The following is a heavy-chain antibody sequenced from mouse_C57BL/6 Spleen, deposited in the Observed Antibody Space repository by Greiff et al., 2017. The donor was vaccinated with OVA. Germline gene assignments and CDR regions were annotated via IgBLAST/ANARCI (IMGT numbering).Heavy chain of an antibody. V-gene: IGHV1-55*01. CDR1: GYTFTSYW. Sequence: VKLQQPGAELVKPGASVKMSCKASGYTFTSYWITWVKQRPGQGLEWIGDIYPGSGSTNYNEKFKSKATLTVDTSSSTAYMQLSSLTSEDSAVYYCARSGDGYSYFDYWGQGTTLTVSS. CDR3: ARSGDGYSYFDY. D-gene: IGHD2-3*01. CDR2: IYPGSGST. J-gene: IGHJ2*01.